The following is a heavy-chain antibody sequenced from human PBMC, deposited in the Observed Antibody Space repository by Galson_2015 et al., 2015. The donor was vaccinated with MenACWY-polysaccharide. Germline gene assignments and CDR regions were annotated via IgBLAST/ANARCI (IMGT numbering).Heavy chain of an antibody. J-gene: IGHJ3*02. CDR2: IRSKAYGGTP. D-gene: IGHD3-22*01. CDR1: GFNFGDYG. Sequence: SLRLSCAASGFNFGDYGMIWIRQAPGKGLEWISLIRSKAYGGTPESAASVKGRFTMSRDDSKRIAYLQMNSLNTEDTAVYYCTRFSAYFHDNSGSFYAFDIWGQGTMVTVSS. V-gene: IGHV3-49*03. CDR3: TRFSAYFHDNSGSFYAFDI.